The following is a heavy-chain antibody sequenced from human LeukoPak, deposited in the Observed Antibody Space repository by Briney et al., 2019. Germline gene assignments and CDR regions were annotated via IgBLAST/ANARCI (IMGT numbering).Heavy chain of an antibody. CDR3: AKVGRGSSDAFDI. V-gene: IGHV3-23*01. CDR2: ISGSGGST. D-gene: IGHD3-10*01. CDR1: GFTFRSYA. Sequence: GGSLRLSCAASGFTFRSYAMSWVRQAPGKGLEWVSAISGSGGSTYYADSVKGRFTISRDNSKNTLYLQMNSLRAEDTAVYYCAKVGRGSSDAFDIWGQGTMVTVSS. J-gene: IGHJ3*02.